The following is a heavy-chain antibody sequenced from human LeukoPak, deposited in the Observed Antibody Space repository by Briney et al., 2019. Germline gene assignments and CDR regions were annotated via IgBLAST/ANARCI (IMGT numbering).Heavy chain of an antibody. V-gene: IGHV1-24*01. CDR1: GYTLTELS. Sequence: GASVNVSCKVSGYTLTELSMHWVRQAPGKGLEWMGGFDPEDEETIYAQKFQGRVTMTEGTSTDTAYMELSSLRSEDTAVYYCATTKSKRRCSGGSCYSRWFDPWGQGTLVTVSS. J-gene: IGHJ5*02. CDR2: FDPEDEET. CDR3: ATTKSKRRCSGGSCYSRWFDP. D-gene: IGHD2-15*01.